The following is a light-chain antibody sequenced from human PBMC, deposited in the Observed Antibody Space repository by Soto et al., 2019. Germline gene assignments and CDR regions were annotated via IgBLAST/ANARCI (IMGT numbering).Light chain of an antibody. CDR2: GAS. J-gene: IGKJ2*01. CDR1: QSVSSY. CDR3: QQYNTSPFT. Sequence: EIVLTQSPGTLPLSPGERATLSCRASQSVSSYLAWYQENPGQAPRLLIYGASSRATGIPDRFSGSGSGTDFTLTISRLEPEDFALYYCQQYNTSPFTFGQGTKVDIK. V-gene: IGKV3-20*01.